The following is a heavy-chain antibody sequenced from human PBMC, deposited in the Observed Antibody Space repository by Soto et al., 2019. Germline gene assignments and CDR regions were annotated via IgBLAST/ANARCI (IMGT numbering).Heavy chain of an antibody. D-gene: IGHD5-18*01. CDR3: ARGRYSYGTHFDY. CDR2: INHSGST. CDR1: GGSFSGYY. V-gene: IGHV4-34*01. J-gene: IGHJ4*02. Sequence: QVQLQQWGAGLLKPSETLSLTCAVYGGSFSGYYWSWIRQPPGKGLEWIGEINHSGSTNYNPSLKRRVTISVDTSKNQFSLKLSSVTAADTAVYYCARGRYSYGTHFDYWGQGTLVTVSS.